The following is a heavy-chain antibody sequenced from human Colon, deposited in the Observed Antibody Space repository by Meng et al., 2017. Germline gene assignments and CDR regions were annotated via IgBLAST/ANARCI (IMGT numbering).Heavy chain of an antibody. CDR2: TFYRSKWKS. J-gene: IGHJ4*01. CDR1: GDSVSSKSAA. CDR3: VRDLSSYPSLRFDY. Sequence: SQTLSLTCAISGDSVSSKSAAWNWIRQSPSRGLEWLGRTFYRSKWKSEYAPSVKSRISINPDTSKNQFSLHLNSVSPEDTAVYYCVRDLSSYPSLRFDYWGHGTLVTVSS. D-gene: IGHD6-13*01. V-gene: IGHV6-1*01.